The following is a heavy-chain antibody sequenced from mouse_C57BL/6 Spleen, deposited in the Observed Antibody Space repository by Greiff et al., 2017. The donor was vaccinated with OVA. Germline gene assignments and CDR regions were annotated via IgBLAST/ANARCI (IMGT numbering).Heavy chain of an antibody. CDR2: IHPNSGST. J-gene: IGHJ4*01. D-gene: IGHD2-4*01. CDR3: AREADYGPMDY. CDR1: GYTFTSYW. V-gene: IGHV1-64*01. Sequence: QVQLKQPGAELVKPGASVKLSCKASGYTFTSYWMHWVKQRPGQGLEWIGMIHPNSGSTNYNEKFKSKATLTVDKSSSTAYMQLSSLTSEDSAVYYCAREADYGPMDYWGQGTSVTVSS.